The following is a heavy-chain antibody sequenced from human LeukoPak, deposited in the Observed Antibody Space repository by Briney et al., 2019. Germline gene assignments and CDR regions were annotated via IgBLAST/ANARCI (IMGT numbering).Heavy chain of an antibody. CDR1: GYTFTGYY. D-gene: IGHD2-8*01. V-gene: IGHV1-46*01. Sequence: ASVKVSCKASGYTFTGYYMHWVRQAPGQGLEWMGIINPSGGSTSYAQKFQGRVTMTRDTSTSTVYMELSSLRSEDTAVYYCARESCTNGVCYYYGMDVWGQGTTVTVSS. J-gene: IGHJ6*02. CDR2: INPSGGST. CDR3: ARESCTNGVCYYYGMDV.